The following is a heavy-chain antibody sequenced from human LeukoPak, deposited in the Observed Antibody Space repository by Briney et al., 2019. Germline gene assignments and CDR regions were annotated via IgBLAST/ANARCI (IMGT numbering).Heavy chain of an antibody. D-gene: IGHD2/OR15-2a*01. Sequence: SETLSLTCTVSVGPISSTSYYWGWIRQSPGQGLQSIGTIFYDGNTYYNPSLKSRVTMSVDTSKDQFSLTLTSVTAADTAVYYCARLLRPGFYGEDLWGRGTLVTVSS. V-gene: IGHV4-39*01. CDR3: ARLLRPGFYGEDL. CDR2: IFYDGNT. CDR1: VGPISSTSYY. J-gene: IGHJ5*02.